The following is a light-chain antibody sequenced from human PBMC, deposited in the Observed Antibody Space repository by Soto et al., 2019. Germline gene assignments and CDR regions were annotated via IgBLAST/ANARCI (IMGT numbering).Light chain of an antibody. Sequence: QSVLTPPPSVSEAPGQRVTISCTGSSSNIGAGYEAHWYQQVPGTAPKLLIYENNNRPSGVPDRFSGSKSGTSASLAITGLPAEDEAENYCQSYDSSLSGYVFGTGTKLTVL. V-gene: IGLV1-40*01. CDR1: SSNIGAGYE. CDR2: ENN. J-gene: IGLJ1*01. CDR3: QSYDSSLSGYV.